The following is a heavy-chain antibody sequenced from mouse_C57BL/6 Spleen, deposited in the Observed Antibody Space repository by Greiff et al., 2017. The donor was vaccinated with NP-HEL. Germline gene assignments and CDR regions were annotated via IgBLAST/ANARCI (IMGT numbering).Heavy chain of an antibody. J-gene: IGHJ4*01. CDR2: IHPNSGST. V-gene: IGHV1-64*01. Sequence: QVQLQQPGAELVKPGASVKLSCKASGYTFTSYWMHWVKQRPGQGLEWIGMIHPNSGSTNYNEKFKSKATLTVDKSSSTAYMQLSSLTSEDSAVYYCARLMITNYYAMDYWGQGTSVTVSS. D-gene: IGHD2-4*01. CDR1: GYTFTSYW. CDR3: ARLMITNYYAMDY.